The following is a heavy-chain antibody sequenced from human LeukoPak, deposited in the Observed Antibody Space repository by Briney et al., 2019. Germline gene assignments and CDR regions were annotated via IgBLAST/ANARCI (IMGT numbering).Heavy chain of an antibody. J-gene: IGHJ4*02. Sequence: SSETQSLTCTVSGGSISGSSYYWAWVRQPPGKGLEWVGSGFYSGSAYSNPSLKSRVTISVDTSRNQFSLNLSSVTAADTAVYYCARLRGAMTPVTSDFDYWGQGTLVTVSS. CDR1: GGSISGSSYY. V-gene: IGHV4-39*01. D-gene: IGHD4-17*01. CDR3: ARLRGAMTPVTSDFDY. CDR2: GFYSGSA.